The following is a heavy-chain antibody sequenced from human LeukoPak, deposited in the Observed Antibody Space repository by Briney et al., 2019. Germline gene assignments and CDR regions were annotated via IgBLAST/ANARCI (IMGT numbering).Heavy chain of an antibody. CDR1: GYIFTNYY. CDR2: INPSGDYT. D-gene: IGHD2-15*01. CDR3: AKVGEGGNWFDP. Sequence: ASVKVSCKASGYIFTNYYIHWVRQAPGQGLEWMGVINPSGDYTTYAQKFQGRVTMTRDTSTCTVYMELSSLRSEDTAVYYCAKVGEGGNWFDPWGQGTLVTVSS. V-gene: IGHV1-46*01. J-gene: IGHJ5*02.